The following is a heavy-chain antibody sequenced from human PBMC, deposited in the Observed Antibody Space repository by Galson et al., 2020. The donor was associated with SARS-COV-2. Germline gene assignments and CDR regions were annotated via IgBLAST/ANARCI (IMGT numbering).Heavy chain of an antibody. CDR1: GGSISGYY. CDR2: IYYIGST. J-gene: IGHJ4*02. D-gene: IGHD3-16*01. V-gene: IGHV4-59*01. CDR3: AREGRGSSEGTPFDY. Sequence: ASETLSLTCTVSGGSISGYYWSWIRQPPGKGLEWIGYIYYIGSTNYNPSLKSRVTISLDTSKNQFSLKLSSVTAADTAVYYCAREGRGSSEGTPFDYWGQGTLVTVSS.